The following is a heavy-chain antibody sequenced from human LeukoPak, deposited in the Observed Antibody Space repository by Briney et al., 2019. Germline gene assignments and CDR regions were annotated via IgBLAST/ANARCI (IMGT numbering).Heavy chain of an antibody. J-gene: IGHJ3*02. V-gene: IGHV3-66*02. CDR1: GLTVSGNY. D-gene: IGHD6-13*01. CDR2: IYSGGST. CDR3: ARDPYTSSWYWAFDI. Sequence: GGSLRLSCAASGLTVSGNYMTWVRQAPGKGLEWVSVIYSGGSTYYADSVRGRFTISRDSSKNTLYLQMNSLRPEDTAVYYCARDPYTSSWYWAFDIWGQGTMVTVSS.